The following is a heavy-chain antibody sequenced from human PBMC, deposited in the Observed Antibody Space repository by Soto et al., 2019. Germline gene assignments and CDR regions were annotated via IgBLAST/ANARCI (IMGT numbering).Heavy chain of an antibody. V-gene: IGHV1-69*01. CDR3: ARHYYDSSGYYSKDAFDI. Sequence: QVQLVQSGAEVKKPGSSVKVSCKASGGTFSSYAISWVQQAPGQGLEWMGGIIPIFGTANYAQKFQGRVTITADESTSTAYMELSSLRSEDTAVYYSARHYYDSSGYYSKDAFDIWGQGTMVTVSS. CDR2: IIPIFGTA. D-gene: IGHD3-22*01. CDR1: GGTFSSYA. J-gene: IGHJ3*02.